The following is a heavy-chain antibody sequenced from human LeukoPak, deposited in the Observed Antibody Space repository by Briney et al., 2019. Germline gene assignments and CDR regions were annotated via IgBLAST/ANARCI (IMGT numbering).Heavy chain of an antibody. Sequence: PSETLSLTCAVYGGSFSGYYWSWIRQPPGKGLEWIGEINHSGSTNYNPSLKSRVTISVDTSKNQFSLKLSSVTAADTAVYYCAGESITLFGVVISRKYYFAYWGRGTLVTVSS. J-gene: IGHJ4*02. CDR2: INHSGST. CDR3: AGESITLFGVVISRKYYFAY. V-gene: IGHV4-34*01. D-gene: IGHD3-3*01. CDR1: GGSFSGYY.